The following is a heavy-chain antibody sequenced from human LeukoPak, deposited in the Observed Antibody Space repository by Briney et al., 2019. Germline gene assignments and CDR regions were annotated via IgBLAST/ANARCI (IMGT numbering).Heavy chain of an antibody. CDR2: ISSSGSTI. Sequence: GGSLRLSCAASGFTFSTYEMNWVRQAPGKGLEWVSYISSSGSTIYYADSVRGRFTISRDNAKNSLYLQMNSLRAEDTAVYYCAKDTYYYDSSGYYYPSFDYWGQGTLVTVSS. J-gene: IGHJ4*02. V-gene: IGHV3-48*03. CDR1: GFTFSTYE. CDR3: AKDTYYYDSSGYYYPSFDY. D-gene: IGHD3-22*01.